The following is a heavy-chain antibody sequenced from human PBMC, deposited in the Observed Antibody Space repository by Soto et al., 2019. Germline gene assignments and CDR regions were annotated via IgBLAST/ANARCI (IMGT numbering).Heavy chain of an antibody. CDR3: ARVRPIKGYYGMDV. CDR2: ISAYNGNT. D-gene: IGHD1-1*01. CDR1: GYTFTSYG. J-gene: IGHJ6*02. Sequence: ASVKVSCKASGYTFTSYGISWVRQAPGQGLEWMGWISAYNGNTNYAQKLQGRVTMTTDTSTSTAYMELRSLRSDDTAVYYCARVRPIKGYYGMDVWGQGTTVTVSS. V-gene: IGHV1-18*04.